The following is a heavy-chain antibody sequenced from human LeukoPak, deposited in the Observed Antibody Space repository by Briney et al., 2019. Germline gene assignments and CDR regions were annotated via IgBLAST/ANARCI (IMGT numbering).Heavy chain of an antibody. J-gene: IGHJ4*02. CDR3: AKGGATTSLSQLGY. Sequence: GGSLRLSCAASGFTFSSYAMSWVRQAPGKGLEWVSAISGSGGSTYYADSVKGRFTISRDNSKNTLYLQMNSLRAEDRAVYYCAKGGATTSLSQLGYWGQGTLVTVSS. CDR1: GFTFSSYA. D-gene: IGHD1-26*01. CDR2: ISGSGGST. V-gene: IGHV3-23*01.